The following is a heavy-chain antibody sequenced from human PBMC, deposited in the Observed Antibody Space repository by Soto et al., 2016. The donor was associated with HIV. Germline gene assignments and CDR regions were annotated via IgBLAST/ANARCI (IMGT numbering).Heavy chain of an antibody. CDR1: GGTFSSYA. CDR2: IIPIFGTA. V-gene: IGHV1-69*01. CDR3: ARRGLRQQLNYFDY. J-gene: IGHJ4*02. Sequence: QVQLVQSGAEVKKPGSSVKVSCKASGGTFSSYAISWVRQAPGQGLEWMGGIIPIFGTANYAQKFQGRVTITADESTNTAYMELSSLRSDDTAVYYCARRGLRQQLNYFDYWGQGTLVTVSS. D-gene: IGHD6-13*01.